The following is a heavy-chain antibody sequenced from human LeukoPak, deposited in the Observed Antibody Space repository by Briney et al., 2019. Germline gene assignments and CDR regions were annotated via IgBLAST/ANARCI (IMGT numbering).Heavy chain of an antibody. CDR1: GYTFTSYY. D-gene: IGHD6-19*01. J-gene: IGHJ4*02. CDR2: INPSGGST. V-gene: IGHV1-46*01. Sequence: ASVKVSCKASGYTFTSYYMHWVGQAPGQGLEWMGIINPSGGSTSYAQKFQGRVTMTRDTSTSTVYMELSSLRAEDTAVYYCAKDGSGYYDYWGQGTLVTVSS. CDR3: AKDGSGYYDY.